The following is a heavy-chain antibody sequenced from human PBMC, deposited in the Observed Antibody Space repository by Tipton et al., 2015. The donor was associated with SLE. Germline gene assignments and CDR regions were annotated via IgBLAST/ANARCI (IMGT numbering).Heavy chain of an antibody. CDR3: ARSRFYYYAMDV. Sequence: SLRLSCAASGFTFQDYTMHWVRQAPGKGLDWVSLISWDGTTTFYGDSVKGRFTISRDNSRNSLFLQMNSLRTEDTALYYCARSRFYYYAMDVWGQGTTVTVSS. V-gene: IGHV3-43*01. D-gene: IGHD2-2*01. CDR2: ISWDGTTT. J-gene: IGHJ6*02. CDR1: GFTFQDYT.